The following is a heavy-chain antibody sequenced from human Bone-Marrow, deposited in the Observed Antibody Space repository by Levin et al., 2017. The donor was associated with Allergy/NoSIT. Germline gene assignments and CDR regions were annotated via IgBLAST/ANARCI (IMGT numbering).Heavy chain of an antibody. V-gene: IGHV1-69*04. Sequence: SVKVSCKASGGTFSSYPISWVRQAPGQGLEWMGRIIPILGIANYAQKFQGRVTITADKSTSTAYMELSSLRSEDTAVYYCAREGSSGPRGYYYGMDVWGQGTTVTVSS. CDR3: AREGSSGPRGYYYGMDV. J-gene: IGHJ6*02. CDR2: IIPILGIA. CDR1: GGTFSSYP. D-gene: IGHD6-19*01.